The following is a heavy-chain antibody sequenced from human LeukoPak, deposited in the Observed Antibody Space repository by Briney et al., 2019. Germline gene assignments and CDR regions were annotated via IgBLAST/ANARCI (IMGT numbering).Heavy chain of an antibody. CDR2: IYYGGST. CDR3: AKIKYCYGSGDVDAFDI. Sequence: SETLSLTCIVSGGSISSCSYYWGWIRQPPGKGLDWIASIYYGGSTYSNPSFKSRVPIPVDTSRNQIFLKLSSVTAADTAVYYCAKIKYCYGSGDVDAFDIWGQGTKVTVSS. V-gene: IGHV4-39*01. CDR1: GGSISSCSYY. D-gene: IGHD3-10*01. J-gene: IGHJ3*02.